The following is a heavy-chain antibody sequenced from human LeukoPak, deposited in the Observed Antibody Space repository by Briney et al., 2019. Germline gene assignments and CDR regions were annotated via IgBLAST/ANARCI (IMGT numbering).Heavy chain of an antibody. V-gene: IGHV4-4*02. Sequence: SETLSLTCAVSGGSISSSNWWSWVRQPPGKGLEWIGEIYHSGSTNYNPSLKSRVTISVDKSENQFSLKLSSVTAADTAVYYCARDRLEDCSSTSCYHYWFDPWGQGTLVTVSS. J-gene: IGHJ5*02. CDR1: GGSISSSNW. D-gene: IGHD2-2*01. CDR2: IYHSGST. CDR3: ARDRLEDCSSTSCYHYWFDP.